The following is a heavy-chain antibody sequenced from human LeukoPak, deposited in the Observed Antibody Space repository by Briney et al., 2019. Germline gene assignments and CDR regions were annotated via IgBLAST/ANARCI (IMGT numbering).Heavy chain of an antibody. D-gene: IGHD4-23*01. J-gene: IGHJ4*02. CDR3: ARDVGYGGLYFDY. V-gene: IGHV1-69*13. Sequence: SVKVSCKASGGTFSSYAISWVRQAPGQGLEWMGGIIPIFGTANYAQKFQGRVTITADESTSTAYMELSSLRSEDTAVYYCARDVGYGGLYFDYWGQGTLVTVSS. CDR1: GGTFSSYA. CDR2: IIPIFGTA.